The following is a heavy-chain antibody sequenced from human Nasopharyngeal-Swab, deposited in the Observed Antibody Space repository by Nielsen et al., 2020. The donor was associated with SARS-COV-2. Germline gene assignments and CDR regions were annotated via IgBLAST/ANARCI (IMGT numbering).Heavy chain of an antibody. Sequence: GESLKISCAASGFTVSSNYMSWVRQAPGEGLEWVSVIYSGGSTYYADSVKGRFTISRDNSKNTLYLQMNSLRAEDTAVYYCARDQVGATLAYWGQGTLVTVSS. CDR2: IYSGGST. J-gene: IGHJ4*02. CDR1: GFTVSSNY. V-gene: IGHV3-53*01. CDR3: ARDQVGATLAY. D-gene: IGHD1-26*01.